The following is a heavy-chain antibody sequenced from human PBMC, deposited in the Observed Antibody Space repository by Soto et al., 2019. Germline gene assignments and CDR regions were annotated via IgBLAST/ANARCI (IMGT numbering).Heavy chain of an antibody. J-gene: IGHJ4*02. CDR3: ARHRGYYDILTGYYTELNFDY. CDR1: GGSISSSSYY. D-gene: IGHD3-9*01. V-gene: IGHV4-39*01. CDR2: IYYSGST. Sequence: LSLTCTVSGGSISSSSYYWGWIRQPPGKGLEWIGSIYYSGSTYHNPSLKSRVTISVDTSKNQFSLKLSSVTAADTAVYYCARHRGYYDILTGYYTELNFDYWGQGTLVTVS.